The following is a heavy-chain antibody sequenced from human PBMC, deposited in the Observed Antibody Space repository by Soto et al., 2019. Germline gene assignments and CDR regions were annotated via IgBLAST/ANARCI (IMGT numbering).Heavy chain of an antibody. V-gene: IGHV3-33*01. CDR3: AADRYGGNSNWFDP. D-gene: IGHD4-17*01. CDR2: IWYDGSNK. CDR1: GFPFSSYG. Sequence: QVQLVESGGGVVQPGRSLRLSCAASGFPFSSYGMHWVRQAPGTGLEWVAVIWYDGSNKYYADSVKGRFTISRDNSKNTLYLQMNSLRAEDTAVYYCAADRYGGNSNWFDPWGQGTLVTVSS. J-gene: IGHJ5*02.